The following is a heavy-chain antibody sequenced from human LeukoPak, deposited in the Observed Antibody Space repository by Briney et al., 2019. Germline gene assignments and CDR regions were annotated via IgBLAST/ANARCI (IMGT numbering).Heavy chain of an antibody. J-gene: IGHJ4*02. V-gene: IGHV3-23*01. CDR2: INGSGGST. D-gene: IGHD1-26*01. CDR1: GFTFSSYA. CDR3: AKAVSGSYSFDY. Sequence: PGGSLRLSCAASGFTFSSYAMSWARQAPGKGLEWVSGINGSGGSTYYADSVKGRFTISRDDSKNTLYLQMNSLRGEDTAVYYCAKAVSGSYSFDYWGQGTLVTVSS.